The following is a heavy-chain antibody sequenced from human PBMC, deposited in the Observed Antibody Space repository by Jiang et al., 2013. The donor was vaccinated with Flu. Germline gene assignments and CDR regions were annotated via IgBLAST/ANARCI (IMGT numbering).Heavy chain of an antibody. CDR3: AGTRIIWFGSGSSLDVSDI. Sequence: GLVWVARINGAGSETIYVDSVKGRFTISRDNAKNTLYLEMNSLRAEEDTAVYYCAGTRIIWFGSGSSLDVSDIWGQGDRGHRLF. CDR2: INGAGSET. J-gene: IGHJ3*02. D-gene: IGHD3-10*01. V-gene: IGHV3-74*01.